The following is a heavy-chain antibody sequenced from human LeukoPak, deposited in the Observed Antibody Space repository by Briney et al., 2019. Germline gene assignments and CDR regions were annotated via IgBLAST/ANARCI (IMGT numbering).Heavy chain of an antibody. CDR3: ARVGTGDDSSGYYPEYFQH. Sequence: SQTLSLTCIVSGGSISSGGYYWSWIRQHPGKGLEWIGYIYYSGSTYYNPSLKSRVTISVDTSKNQFSLKLSSVTAADTAVYYCARVGTGDDSSGYYPEYFQHWGQGTLVTVSS. D-gene: IGHD3-22*01. V-gene: IGHV4-31*03. J-gene: IGHJ1*01. CDR2: IYYSGST. CDR1: GGSISSGGYY.